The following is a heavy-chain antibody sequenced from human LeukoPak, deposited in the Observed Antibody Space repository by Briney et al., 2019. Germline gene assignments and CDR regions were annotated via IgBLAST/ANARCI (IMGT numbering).Heavy chain of an antibody. CDR2: ISGSGGST. D-gene: IGHD3-22*01. J-gene: IGHJ6*02. V-gene: IGHV3-23*01. CDR3: AKGSGYYYDGSERGMDV. Sequence: GGSLRLSCAASGFTFSSYAMSWVRQAPGKGLEWVSAISGSGGSTYYADSVKGRFTISRDNSKNTLYLQMNSLRAEDTAVYYCAKGSGYYYDGSERGMDVWGQGTTVTVSS. CDR1: GFTFSSYA.